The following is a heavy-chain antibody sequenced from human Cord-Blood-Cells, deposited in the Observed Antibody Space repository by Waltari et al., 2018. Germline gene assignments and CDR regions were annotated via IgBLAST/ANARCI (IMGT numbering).Heavy chain of an antibody. CDR3: ARGGDVAAAGTDDAFDI. CDR2: ISSSGSTI. J-gene: IGHJ3*02. D-gene: IGHD6-13*01. Sequence: EVQLVESGGGLVQPGGSLRLSCAASGFTFSSYEMNWVRQAPGKGLEWVSSISSSGSTIYYADSVKGRFTISRDNAKNSLYLQMNSLRAEDTAVYYCARGGDVAAAGTDDAFDIWGQGTMVTDSS. V-gene: IGHV3-48*03. CDR1: GFTFSSYE.